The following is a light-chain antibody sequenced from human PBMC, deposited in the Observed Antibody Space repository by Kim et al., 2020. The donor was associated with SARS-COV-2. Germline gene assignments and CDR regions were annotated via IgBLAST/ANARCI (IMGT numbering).Light chain of an antibody. J-gene: IGLJ2*01. CDR1: GSNIGSNT. Sequence: ELTQPPSASGTPGQRATISCSGAGSNIGSNTVNWYQQLPGTAPKLLIYTNNQRPSGVPDRFSGSKSGTSASLAISGLQSEDEADYYCAAWDDSLNGWVFGGGTKLTVL. CDR2: TNN. CDR3: AAWDDSLNGWV. V-gene: IGLV1-44*01.